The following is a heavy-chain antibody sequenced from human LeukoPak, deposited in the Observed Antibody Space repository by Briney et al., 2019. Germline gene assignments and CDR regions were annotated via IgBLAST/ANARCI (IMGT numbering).Heavy chain of an antibody. V-gene: IGHV3-64D*06. CDR2: IGPNGAST. J-gene: IGHJ4*02. CDR1: GFTFSNHF. Sequence: GGSLRLSCSTSGFTFSNHFMHWVRQAPGKGLEYVSSIGPNGASTLYADSVKGRFTISRDDSKNALYLQLTSLRLEDTALYYCVKDLTGTWSFDYWGQGTLVTVSS. D-gene: IGHD3-9*01. CDR3: VKDLTGTWSFDY.